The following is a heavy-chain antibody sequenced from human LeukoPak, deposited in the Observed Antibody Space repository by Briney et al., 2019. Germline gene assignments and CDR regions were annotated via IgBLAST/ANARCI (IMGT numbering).Heavy chain of an antibody. CDR2: LGGGGGST. Sequence: GGSLRLSCAASGFAFSSYGMSWVRQAPGKGLEWVSALGGGGGSTYYADSVKGRFTISRDSSKNTLFLQMNSLRAEDAAVYYCAKGLGVFDYWGQGTLVTVSS. D-gene: IGHD4-11*01. CDR1: GFAFSSYG. J-gene: IGHJ4*02. V-gene: IGHV3-23*01. CDR3: AKGLGVFDY.